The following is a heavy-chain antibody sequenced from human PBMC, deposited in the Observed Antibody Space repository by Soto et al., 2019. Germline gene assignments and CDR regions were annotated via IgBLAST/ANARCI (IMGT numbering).Heavy chain of an antibody. Sequence: ASVKVSCKASGYTFNSYGITWVRQAPGQGLEWMGWISAYNGNKKYAQKLQGRVTMTTDTSTSTAYMELRSLRSDDTAVYYCARDSPPVDYWGQGTLVTVSS. J-gene: IGHJ4*02. CDR1: GYTFNSYG. V-gene: IGHV1-18*01. CDR2: ISAYNGNK. CDR3: ARDSPPVDY.